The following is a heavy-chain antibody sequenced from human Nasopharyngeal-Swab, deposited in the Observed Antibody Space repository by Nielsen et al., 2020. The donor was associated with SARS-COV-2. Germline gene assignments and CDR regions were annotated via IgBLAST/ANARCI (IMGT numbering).Heavy chain of an antibody. J-gene: IGHJ4*02. CDR2: INHSGST. D-gene: IGHD3-16*01. CDR1: GGSISSYY. V-gene: IGHV4-34*01. Sequence: SETLSLTCTVSGGSISSYYWSWIRQPPGKGLEWIGEINHSGSTNYNPSLKSRVTISVDTSKNQFSLKLSSVTAADTAVYYCARARGGPRGRLDYWGQGTLVTVSS. CDR3: ARARGGPRGRLDY.